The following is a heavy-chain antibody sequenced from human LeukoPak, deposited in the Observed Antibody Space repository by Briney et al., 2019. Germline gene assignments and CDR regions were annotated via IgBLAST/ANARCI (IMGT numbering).Heavy chain of an antibody. CDR1: GFTFSTYW. J-gene: IGHJ4*02. Sequence: GGSLRLSCAASGFTFSTYWMKWVRQAPGKGLEWVASIKEDGSDKYYVDSVKGRFSISRHNAKNSLYLQMNSLRTEDTAVYYCAEGGHFNFDYWGQGTLVSVPS. V-gene: IGHV3-7*01. D-gene: IGHD2-15*01. CDR3: AEGGHFNFDY. CDR2: IKEDGSDK.